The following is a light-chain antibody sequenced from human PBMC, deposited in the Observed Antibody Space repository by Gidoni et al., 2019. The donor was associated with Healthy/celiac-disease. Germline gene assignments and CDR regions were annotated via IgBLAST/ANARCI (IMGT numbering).Light chain of an antibody. CDR2: EVS. J-gene: IGLJ3*02. Sequence: QSALTQPASVSGSPGHSLTISCTATSSDVCGYNYVSWYQQHPGNTPTLMIYEVSNQPSGVYNRFSGSKSGNTDSLTISGLQAEDEADYYCSSYTSSSTLVFGGGTKLTVL. CDR1: SSDVCGYNY. V-gene: IGLV2-14*01. CDR3: SSYTSSSTLV.